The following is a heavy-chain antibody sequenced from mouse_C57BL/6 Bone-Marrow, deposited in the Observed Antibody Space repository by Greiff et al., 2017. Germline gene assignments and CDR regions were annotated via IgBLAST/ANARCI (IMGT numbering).Heavy chain of an antibody. J-gene: IGHJ2*01. V-gene: IGHV14-4*01. D-gene: IGHD2-5*01. CDR3: TTGYYSNYVLFDY. CDR2: IDPENGDT. Sequence: VQLQQSGAELVRPGASVKLSCTASGFNIKDDYMHWVKQRPEQGLEWIGWIDPENGDTEYASKFQGKATITADTSSNTAYLQLSSLTSEDTAVYYCTTGYYSNYVLFDYWGQGTTLTVSS. CDR1: GFNIKDDY.